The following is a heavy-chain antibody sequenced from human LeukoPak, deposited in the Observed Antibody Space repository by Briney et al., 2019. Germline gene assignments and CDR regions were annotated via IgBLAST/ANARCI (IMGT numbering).Heavy chain of an antibody. V-gene: IGHV4-4*02. CDR1: GGSISSSNW. CDR2: IYHSGGT. D-gene: IGHD1-26*01. J-gene: IGHJ6*02. Sequence: SETLSLTCAVSGGSISSSNWWSWVRQPPGKGLEWIGEIYHSGGTNYNPSLKSRVTISVDKSKNQFSLKLSSVTAADTAVYYCARAPSGSYFGGYYYYGMDVWGQGTTVTVSS. CDR3: ARAPSGSYFGGYYYYGMDV.